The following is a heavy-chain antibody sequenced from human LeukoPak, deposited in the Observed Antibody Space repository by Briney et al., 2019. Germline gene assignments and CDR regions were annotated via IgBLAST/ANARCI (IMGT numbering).Heavy chain of an antibody. Sequence: PSETLSLTCSVSGGSIGRYWWSWIRQPPGKGLEWIGYIYYTGSTNCNPSLKSRVTISLDMSKNRLSLKLSSVTAADTAVYYCATPPTVIPRFDIWGKGKMVPVSS. CDR3: ATPPTVIPRFDI. J-gene: IGHJ3*02. D-gene: IGHD4-23*01. V-gene: IGHV4-59*01. CDR2: IYYTGST. CDR1: GGSIGRYW.